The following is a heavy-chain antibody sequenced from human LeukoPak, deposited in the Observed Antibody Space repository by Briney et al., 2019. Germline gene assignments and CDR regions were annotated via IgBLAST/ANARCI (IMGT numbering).Heavy chain of an antibody. CDR1: GGSISSGIYY. Sequence: SQTLTLTCTVSGGSISSGIYYWSWIRQHPGKGLEWIGYIYYSGSTYYNPSLKSRVNISVDTSKNLFSLKLSSVTAADTAVYYCARVVEGGYCSGGSCYYFDYWGQGTLVTVSS. CDR2: IYYSGST. D-gene: IGHD2-15*01. CDR3: ARVVEGGYCSGGSCYYFDY. J-gene: IGHJ4*02. V-gene: IGHV4-31*03.